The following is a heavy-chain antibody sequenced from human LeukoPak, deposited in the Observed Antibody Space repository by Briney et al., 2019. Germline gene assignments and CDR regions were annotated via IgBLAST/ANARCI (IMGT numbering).Heavy chain of an antibody. D-gene: IGHD3-22*01. CDR1: GGTFSSYA. J-gene: IGHJ4*02. Sequence: SVKVSCKASGGTFSSYAISWVRQAPGQGLEWMGGIIPIFGTANYAQKFQGRVTITADESTSTAYMELSSLRSEDTAVYYCARGKGAHYYDSSGYYMYWGQGTLVTVSS. CDR3: ARGKGAHYYDSSGYYMY. CDR2: IIPIFGTA. V-gene: IGHV1-69*01.